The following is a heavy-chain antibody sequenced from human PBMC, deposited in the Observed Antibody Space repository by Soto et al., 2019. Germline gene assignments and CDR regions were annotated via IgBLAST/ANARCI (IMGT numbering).Heavy chain of an antibody. Sequence: GASVKGSCKASGYTFTSFAMHWVRQAPGQRLEWMGWINAGNGNTRYSQKFQGRVTITRDTSASTAYMELSSLRSEDTAVYYCARGLYSFSSSWYWYYYGMDVWGQGTTVTVS. CDR3: ARGLYSFSSSWYWYYYGMDV. CDR2: INAGNGNT. CDR1: GYTFTSFA. V-gene: IGHV1-3*01. J-gene: IGHJ6*02. D-gene: IGHD6-13*01.